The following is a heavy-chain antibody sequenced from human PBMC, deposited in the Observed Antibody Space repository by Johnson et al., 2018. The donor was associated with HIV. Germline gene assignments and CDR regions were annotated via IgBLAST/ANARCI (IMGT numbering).Heavy chain of an antibody. Sequence: VQLLESGGGLVQPGGSLRLSCAASGFTFRRFWMSWVRQAPGKGLEWVANIKQDGSEKHYVDSAKGRFTISRDNAKKSLYLQMNSLRAEDTAVYYCARDPSGYYLFYAFDIWGQGTMVTVSS. CDR2: IKQDGSEK. D-gene: IGHD3-22*01. CDR3: ARDPSGYYLFYAFDI. CDR1: GFTFRRFW. J-gene: IGHJ3*02. V-gene: IGHV3-7*01.